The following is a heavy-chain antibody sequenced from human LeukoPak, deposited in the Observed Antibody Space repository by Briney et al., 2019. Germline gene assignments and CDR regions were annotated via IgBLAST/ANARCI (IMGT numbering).Heavy chain of an antibody. D-gene: IGHD5-24*01. CDR3: XKEQRWLQFNWFDP. CDR1: GFTFSSYG. J-gene: IGHJ5*02. CDR2: IRYDGSNK. Sequence: GGSLRLSCAASGFTFSSYGMHWVRQAPGKGLEWVAFIRYDGSNKYYADSVKGRFTISRDNSKNTLYLQMNSLRAEDTAVYYCXKEQRWLQFNWFDPWGQGTLVTVSS. V-gene: IGHV3-30*02.